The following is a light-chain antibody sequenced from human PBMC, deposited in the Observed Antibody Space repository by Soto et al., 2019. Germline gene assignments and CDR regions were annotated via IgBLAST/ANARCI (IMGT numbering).Light chain of an antibody. V-gene: IGKV1-33*01. J-gene: IGKJ3*01. CDR3: QQYGDSPFT. CDR1: QDINIY. Sequence: DIQMTQSPSSLSASVGERVTIACQASQDINIYLTWYQQKPGKAPKLLIYDTSNLETGVPSRFSGSGSGTDFSLTISSLQPEDIGTYYCQQYGDSPFTFGPGTKVDIK. CDR2: DTS.